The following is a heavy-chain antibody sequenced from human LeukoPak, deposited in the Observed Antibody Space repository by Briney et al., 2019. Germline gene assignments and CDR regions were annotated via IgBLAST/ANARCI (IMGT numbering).Heavy chain of an antibody. CDR3: ATDCSGSSCYPAGFDY. CDR1: GGSISTYY. V-gene: IGHV4-4*07. D-gene: IGHD2-15*01. Sequence: SETLSLTCTVSGGSISTYYWNWIRQPAGKGLEWIGHIYTGGYTNYNPSVKSRVTMSVDTSKNQFSLKLSSVTAADTAVYYCATDCSGSSCYPAGFDYWGQGTLVTVSS. J-gene: IGHJ4*02. CDR2: IYTGGYT.